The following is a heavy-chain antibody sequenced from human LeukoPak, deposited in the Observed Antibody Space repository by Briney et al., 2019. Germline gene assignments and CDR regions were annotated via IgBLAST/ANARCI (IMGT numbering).Heavy chain of an antibody. V-gene: IGHV4-59*01. CDR1: GGSISSYY. J-gene: IGHJ4*02. CDR3: ARDRRYSSSHDY. D-gene: IGHD6-13*01. CDR2: IYYSGST. Sequence: PSETLSLTCSVSGGSISSYYWSWIRQPPGKGLEWIGYIYYSGSTNYNPSLKSRVTISVDTSKNQFSLKLSSMTAADTAVYYCARDRRYSSSHDYWGQGTLVTVSS.